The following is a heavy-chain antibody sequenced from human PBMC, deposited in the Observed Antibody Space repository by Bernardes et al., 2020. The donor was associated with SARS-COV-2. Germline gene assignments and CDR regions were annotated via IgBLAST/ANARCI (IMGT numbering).Heavy chain of an antibody. CDR1: GFTFSSYG. V-gene: IGHV3-30*03. D-gene: IGHD3-22*01. J-gene: IGHJ3*02. Sequence: GGSLRLSRAASGFTFSSYGMHWVRQAPGKGLEWVAVISYDGSNKYYADSVKGRFTISRDNSKNTLYLQMNSLRAEDTAVYYCATGAYYDSSGYYYPDAFDIWGQGTMVTVSS. CDR2: ISYDGSNK. CDR3: ATGAYYDSSGYYYPDAFDI.